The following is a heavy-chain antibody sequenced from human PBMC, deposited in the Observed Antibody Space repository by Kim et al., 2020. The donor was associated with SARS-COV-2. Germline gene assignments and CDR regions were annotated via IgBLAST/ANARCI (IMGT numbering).Heavy chain of an antibody. CDR2: ISYDGSNK. CDR1: GFTFSSYG. V-gene: IGHV3-33*05. Sequence: GGSLRLSCAASGFTFSSYGMHWVRQAPGKGLEWVAVISYDGSNKYYADSVKGRFTISRDNSKNTLYLQMNSLRAEDTAVYYCATNHDSSGWSGDYYFDYWGQGTLVTVSS. CDR3: ATNHDSSGWSGDYYFDY. D-gene: IGHD6-19*01. J-gene: IGHJ4*02.